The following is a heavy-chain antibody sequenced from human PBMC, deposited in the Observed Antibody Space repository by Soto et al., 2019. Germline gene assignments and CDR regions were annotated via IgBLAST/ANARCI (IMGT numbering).Heavy chain of an antibody. CDR1: GGSISSGDYY. J-gene: IGHJ6*02. Sequence: QVQLQESGPGLVKPSQTLSLTCTVSGGSISSGDYYWSWIRQPPGKGLEWIGYIYYSGSTYYNPSLKSRVTISVDTSKNQFSLKLSSVTAADTAVYYCARERGTTVTFLLGYYGMDVWGQGTTVTVSS. CDR2: IYYSGST. D-gene: IGHD4-4*01. CDR3: ARERGTTVTFLLGYYGMDV. V-gene: IGHV4-30-4*01.